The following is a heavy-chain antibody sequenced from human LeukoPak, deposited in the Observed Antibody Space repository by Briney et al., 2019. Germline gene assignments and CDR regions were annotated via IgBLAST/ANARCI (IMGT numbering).Heavy chain of an antibody. CDR1: GFTFSDYY. J-gene: IGHJ4*02. V-gene: IGHV3-11*01. D-gene: IGHD3-22*01. CDR3: AKGPLLGSGYHPDC. CDR2: ISSSGSTI. Sequence: PGGSLRLSCAASGFTFSDYYMGWIRQSPGKGLEWVSYISSSGSTIYYAASVKGRFTISRDSSKNTLHLQINSLRVEDTAIYYCAKGPLLGSGYHPDCWGQGTLVIVSS.